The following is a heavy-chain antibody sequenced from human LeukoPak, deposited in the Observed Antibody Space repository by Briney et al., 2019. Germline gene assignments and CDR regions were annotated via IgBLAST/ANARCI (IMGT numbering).Heavy chain of an antibody. CDR2: INPNSGGT. CDR3: ARVPEQQLVHDGYDFDY. D-gene: IGHD6-13*01. J-gene: IGHJ4*02. CDR1: RYIYTGYY. Sequence: GGSVKISCKASRYIYTGYYMHGVGQAPGQGGEWMGWINPNSGGTNYAQKFQGMVSMTRDTSISTAYMELSRMRADDTAVYYCARVPEQQLVHDGYDFDYWGQGTLVTVSS. V-gene: IGHV1-2*02.